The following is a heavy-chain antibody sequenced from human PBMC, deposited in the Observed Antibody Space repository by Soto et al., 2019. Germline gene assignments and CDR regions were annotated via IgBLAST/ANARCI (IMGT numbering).Heavy chain of an antibody. CDR1: GYTFTSYY. Sequence: ASVKVSCKTFGYTFTSYYLHWVRRAPGEGLEWMGVINPRDGSTTYAHNFQGRVTLTRDTSISTAYMELSRLKSDDTAVYYCARGYCICTTCYAANYYYTMSFWGTGTTVTVSS. V-gene: IGHV1-46*01. D-gene: IGHD2-2*01. CDR3: ARGYCICTTCYAANYYYTMSF. CDR2: INPRDGST. J-gene: IGHJ6*03.